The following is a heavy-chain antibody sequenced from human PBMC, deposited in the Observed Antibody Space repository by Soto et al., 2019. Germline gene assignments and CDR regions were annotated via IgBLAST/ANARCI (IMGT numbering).Heavy chain of an antibody. D-gene: IGHD6-19*01. CDR2: TYYRSKWYN. V-gene: IGHV6-1*01. Sequence: PSQTLSLTCAISGDSVSSNSAAWNWIRQSPSRGLEWLGRTYYRSKWYNDYAVSVKSRITINPDTSKNQFSLKLNSVTPEDTAVYYCARSIAVAKANWFDPWGQGTLVTVSS. J-gene: IGHJ5*02. CDR1: GDSVSSNSAA. CDR3: ARSIAVAKANWFDP.